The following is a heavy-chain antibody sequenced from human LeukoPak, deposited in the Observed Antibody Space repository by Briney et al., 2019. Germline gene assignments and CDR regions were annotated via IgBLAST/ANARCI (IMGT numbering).Heavy chain of an antibody. CDR3: ARVVRDYYYMDV. J-gene: IGHJ6*03. V-gene: IGHV1-18*01. CDR2: ISAYNGYT. CDR1: GYTFISYS. D-gene: IGHD2-21*01. Sequence: ASVKVSCKASGYTFISYSITWVRQAPGQGLEWMGWISAYNGYTNYTQKLQGRVTMTTDTSTSTAYMELRSLKSDDTAVYYCARVVRDYYYMDVWDKGTTVTVSS.